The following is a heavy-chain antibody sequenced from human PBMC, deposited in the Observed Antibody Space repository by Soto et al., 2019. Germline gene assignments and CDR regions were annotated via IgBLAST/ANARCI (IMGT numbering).Heavy chain of an antibody. J-gene: IGHJ6*03. CDR1: GYTFTNYA. D-gene: IGHD2-2*01. Sequence: ASVKVYCKASGYTFTNYAVHLVRQAPGQRLEWMGWINAGNGNTRFSQNLQGRVTITRDTSARTVYMELSSLRSEDTAVYYCARGHLAVVPVASWFYYMDVWGKGTTVTVSS. V-gene: IGHV1-3*01. CDR3: ARGHLAVVPVASWFYYMDV. CDR2: INAGNGNT.